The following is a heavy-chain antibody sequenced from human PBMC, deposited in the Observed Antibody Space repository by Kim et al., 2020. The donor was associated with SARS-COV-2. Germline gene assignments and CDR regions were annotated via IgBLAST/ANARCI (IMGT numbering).Heavy chain of an antibody. J-gene: IGHJ4*02. CDR3: ARDPTAIIQYYLDH. Sequence: GGSLRLSCEVSGFTFSSYAMHWVRQAPGKGLAWVAVISYDGRSKYYADSVKGRFTVSRDDSKNTLYLQLNSLRAEDTAVYYCARDPTAIIQYYLDHWGQGTLVTVSS. V-gene: IGHV3-30-3*01. CDR1: GFTFSSYA. CDR2: ISYDGRSK. D-gene: IGHD5-18*01.